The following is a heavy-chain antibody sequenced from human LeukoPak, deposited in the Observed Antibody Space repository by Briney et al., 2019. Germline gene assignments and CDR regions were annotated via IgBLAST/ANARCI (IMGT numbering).Heavy chain of an antibody. V-gene: IGHV1-2*06. CDR3: ASGVGASGHDVFDI. Sequence: ASVKVSCKASGYTFTGYYMHWVRQAPGQGLEWMGRINPNSGDVNYAQKFQGRVTMTRDTSISTAYMELNRLRSDDSAVYYCASGVGASGHDVFDIWGQGTMVTVPS. CDR2: INPNSGDV. J-gene: IGHJ3*02. CDR1: GYTFTGYY. D-gene: IGHD1-26*01.